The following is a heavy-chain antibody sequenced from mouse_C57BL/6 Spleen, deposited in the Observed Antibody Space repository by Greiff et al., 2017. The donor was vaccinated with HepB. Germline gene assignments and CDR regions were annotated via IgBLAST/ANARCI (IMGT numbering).Heavy chain of an antibody. Sequence: DVMLVESGGGLVKPGGSLKLSCAASGFTFSDYGMHWVRQAPEKGLEWVAYISSGSSTIYYADTVKGRFTISRDNAKNTLFLQMTSLRSEDTAMYYCARLGPYYFDYWGQGTTLTVSS. J-gene: IGHJ2*01. CDR2: ISSGSSTI. CDR1: GFTFSDYG. CDR3: ARLGPYYFDY. D-gene: IGHD4-1*01. V-gene: IGHV5-17*01.